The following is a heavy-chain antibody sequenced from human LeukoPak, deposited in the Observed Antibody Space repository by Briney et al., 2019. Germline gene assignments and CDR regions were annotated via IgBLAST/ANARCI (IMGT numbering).Heavy chain of an antibody. Sequence: SGTLCLTCTVSGGSISSYYWSWIRQPAGKGLEWIGRIYTSGSTNYNPSLTRRVTMSVDTSKNQFSLKLSSVTAAATAVYYCARVGTRPNCYMDVWGKGTTVTVSS. V-gene: IGHV4-4*07. J-gene: IGHJ6*03. CDR3: ARVGTRPNCYMDV. D-gene: IGHD2-2*01. CDR1: GGSISSYY. CDR2: IYTSGST.